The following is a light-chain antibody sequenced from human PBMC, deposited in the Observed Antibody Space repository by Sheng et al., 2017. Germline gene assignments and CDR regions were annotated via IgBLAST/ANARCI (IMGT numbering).Light chain of an antibody. Sequence: DIVMTQSPDSLAVSLGERATINCKSSQSLFYTSNSKNYLAWYRQKPGQAPELLIYWASTRESGVPDRFSGSGSGTDFTLTINSLQSEDVAVYFCQQYYNSPTFGGGTRVEV. V-gene: IGKV4-1*01. J-gene: IGKJ4*01. CDR2: WAS. CDR1: QSLFYTSNSKNY. CDR3: QQYYNSPT.